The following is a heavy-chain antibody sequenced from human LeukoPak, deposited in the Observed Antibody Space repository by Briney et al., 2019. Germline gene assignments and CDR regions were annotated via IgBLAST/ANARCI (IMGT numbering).Heavy chain of an antibody. CDR3: ARDRGGNEAFDY. Sequence: GGSLRLSCAASGFTFSSYNTNWVRQAPGKGLEWVSYISSRSSTLYYAGSVKGRFTISRDNAKKSLYLQMNSLRDEDTAVYYCARDRGGNEAFDYWGQGTLVTVSS. CDR2: ISSRSSTL. J-gene: IGHJ4*02. CDR1: GFTFSSYN. D-gene: IGHD4-23*01. V-gene: IGHV3-48*02.